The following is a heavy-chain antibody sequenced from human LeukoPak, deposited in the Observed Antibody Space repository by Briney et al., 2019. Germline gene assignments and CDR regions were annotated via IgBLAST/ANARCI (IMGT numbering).Heavy chain of an antibody. J-gene: IGHJ4*02. D-gene: IGHD2-2*01. Sequence: PGGSLRLSCAASGFTFDNYAMHWVRQAPGKGLEWVSHITWDGNIAYYADSVKGRFTISRDNSKNSMFLQMNRLRPDDTALYYCAKAAGGVVVPAAGFDYWGQGTLVTVSS. CDR1: GFTFDNYA. CDR3: AKAAGGVVVPAAGFDY. V-gene: IGHV3-43D*04. CDR2: ITWDGNIA.